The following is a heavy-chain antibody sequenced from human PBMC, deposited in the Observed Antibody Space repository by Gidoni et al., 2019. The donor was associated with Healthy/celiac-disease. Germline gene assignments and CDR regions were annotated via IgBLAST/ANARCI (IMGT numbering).Heavy chain of an antibody. CDR2: INHNSGGT. D-gene: IGHD3-10*01. Sequence: QVQLVPSGAEVKKPGASLKVSCTASGYTFPGSYLHWVRPAPGQGLEWMGWINHNSGGTNYAQKFQGRVTMTRDTSISTAYMELSRRRSDDTAVDYCAREGGSGSYRWFDPWGQGTLVTVSS. J-gene: IGHJ5*02. V-gene: IGHV1-2*02. CDR1: GYTFPGSY. CDR3: AREGGSGSYRWFDP.